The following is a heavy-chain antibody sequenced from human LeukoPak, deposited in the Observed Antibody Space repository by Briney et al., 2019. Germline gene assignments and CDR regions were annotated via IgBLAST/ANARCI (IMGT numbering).Heavy chain of an antibody. CDR2: FDPEDGET. J-gene: IGHJ4*02. V-gene: IGHV1-24*01. CDR3: AREHKGDYYGSGSYYV. Sequence: ASVKVSCKVSGYTLTELSMHWVRQAPGKGLEWMGGFDPEDGETIYAQKFQGRVTITADESTSTAYMELSSLRSEDTAVYYCAREHKGDYYGSGSYYVWGQGTLVTVSS. CDR1: GYTLTELS. D-gene: IGHD3-10*01.